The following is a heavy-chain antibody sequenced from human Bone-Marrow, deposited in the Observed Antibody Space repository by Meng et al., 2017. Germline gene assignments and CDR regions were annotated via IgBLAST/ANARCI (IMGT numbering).Heavy chain of an antibody. V-gene: IGHV4-30-4*01. D-gene: IGHD4-17*01. CDR1: NDSISSGDYY. CDR2: IYYSGTT. CDR3: ARDRGGYGDISY. Sequence: QVQLQQWVAGLLKPSETLSLTCTVSNDSISSGDYYWSWIRQPPGKGLAWIGFIYYSGTTYYNPSLKRRVTISVDTSKIQFSLNLSSVTAADTAVYYCARDRGGYGDISYWGQGTLVTVSS. J-gene: IGHJ4*02.